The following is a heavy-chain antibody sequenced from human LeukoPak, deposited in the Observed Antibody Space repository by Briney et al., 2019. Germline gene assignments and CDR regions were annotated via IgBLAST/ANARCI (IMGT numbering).Heavy chain of an antibody. CDR3: ARAPYYYGSGSYLYFDY. D-gene: IGHD3-10*01. J-gene: IGHJ4*02. CDR2: INHSGST. Sequence: SETLSLTCAVYGGSFSGYYWSWIRQPPGKGQEWIGEINHSGSTNYNPSLKSRVTISVDTSKNQFSLKLSSVTAADTAVYYCARAPYYYGSGSYLYFDYWDQGTLVTVSS. CDR1: GGSFSGYY. V-gene: IGHV4-34*01.